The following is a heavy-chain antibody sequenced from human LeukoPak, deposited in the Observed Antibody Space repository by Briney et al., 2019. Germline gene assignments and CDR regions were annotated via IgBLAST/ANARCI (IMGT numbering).Heavy chain of an antibody. Sequence: PGRSLRLSCAASGFTFSSYGMHWVRQAPGKGLEWVAVISYDGSKKYYADSVKGRFTISRDNSKNTLYLQMNSLRAEDTAVCYCAKGSTYLDYWGQGTLSPSPQ. V-gene: IGHV3-30*18. D-gene: IGHD5/OR15-5a*01. CDR3: AKGSTYLDY. J-gene: IGHJ4*02. CDR1: GFTFSSYG. CDR2: ISYDGSKK.